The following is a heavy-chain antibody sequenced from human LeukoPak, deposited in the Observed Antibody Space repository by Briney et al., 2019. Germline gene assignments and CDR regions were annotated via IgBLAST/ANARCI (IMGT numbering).Heavy chain of an antibody. V-gene: IGHV3-23*01. CDR3: AKGSSRYGDDDIDY. CDR2: ISGSGGST. J-gene: IGHJ4*02. Sequence: GGSLRLSCAASGFTFSSYAMSWVRQAPGKGLEWVSAISGSGGSTYYADSVKGRFTISRDNSKNTLYLQMNSLRAEDRAVYYCAKGSSRYGDDDIDYWGQGTLVTVSA. D-gene: IGHD4-17*01. CDR1: GFTFSSYA.